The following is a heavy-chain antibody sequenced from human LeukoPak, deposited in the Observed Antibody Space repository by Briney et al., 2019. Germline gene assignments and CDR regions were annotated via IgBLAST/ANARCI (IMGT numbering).Heavy chain of an antibody. CDR3: AIYIAVAGTHFDY. D-gene: IGHD6-19*01. CDR2: IYPGDPDT. V-gene: IGHV5-51*01. J-gene: IGHJ4*02. Sequence: GEPLKISCKASGYSFTSYWIGWVRQMPGKGLEWMGIIYPGDPDTRYSPSFQGQVTISADKSISSAYLQWSSLKASDTAMYYCAIYIAVAGTHFDYWGQGTLVTVSS. CDR1: GYSFTSYW.